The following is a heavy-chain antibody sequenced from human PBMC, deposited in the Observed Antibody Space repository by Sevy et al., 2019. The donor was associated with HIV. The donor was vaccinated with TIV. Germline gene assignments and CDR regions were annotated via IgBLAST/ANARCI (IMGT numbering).Heavy chain of an antibody. CDR2: IIPIFGTA. J-gene: IGHJ3*02. CDR3: ARVGGQAEDDAFDI. D-gene: IGHD3-16*01. Sequence: ASVKVSCKASGGTFSSYAISWVRQAPGQGLEWMGGIIPIFGTANYAQKFQGRVTITADESTSKAYMELSSLRSEDTAVYYCARVGGQAEDDAFDIWGQGTMVTVSS. CDR1: GGTFSSYA. V-gene: IGHV1-69*13.